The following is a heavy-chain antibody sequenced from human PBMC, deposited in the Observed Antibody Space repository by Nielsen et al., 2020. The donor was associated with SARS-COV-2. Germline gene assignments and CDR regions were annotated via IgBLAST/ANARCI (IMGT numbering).Heavy chain of an antibody. D-gene: IGHD6-19*01. Sequence: GGSLRLSCAASGFTFNNFAMSWVRQAPGKGLEWVSAISGSGGSTYYADSVKGRFTISKDNSKNTLYLQMNSLRAEDTAVYYCAKRRVAVAGTWYFDYWGQGTLVTVSS. CDR2: ISGSGGST. J-gene: IGHJ4*02. CDR1: GFTFNNFA. V-gene: IGHV3-23*01. CDR3: AKRRVAVAGTWYFDY.